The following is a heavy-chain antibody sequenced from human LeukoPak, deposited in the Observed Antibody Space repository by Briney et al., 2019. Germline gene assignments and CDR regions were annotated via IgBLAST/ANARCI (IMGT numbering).Heavy chain of an antibody. CDR1: GFTFNNYA. Sequence: GGSLRLSCAASGFTFNNYAMRWVRHAPGNWLELVAVVTYDGNNQYYADSVKGRFTVSRDNSRNTVNLQMNSLRGEDTAVYYCARAPVRGAVAGVDYWGQGTLVIVSS. V-gene: IGHV3-30-3*01. J-gene: IGHJ4*02. D-gene: IGHD6-19*01. CDR3: ARAPVRGAVAGVDY. CDR2: VTYDGNNQ.